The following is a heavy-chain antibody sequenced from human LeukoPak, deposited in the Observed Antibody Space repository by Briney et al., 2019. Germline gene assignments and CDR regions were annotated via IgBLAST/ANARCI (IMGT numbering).Heavy chain of an antibody. CDR3: ARGVAHSSSWYFPSYYYYYMDV. CDR1: GFTFSSYS. V-gene: IGHV3-21*01. Sequence: GESLRLSCAASGFTFSSYSMNWVRQAPGKGLEWVSSISSSSSYIYYADSVKGRFTISRDNAKNSLYLQMNSLRAEDTAVYYCARGVAHSSSWYFPSYYYYYMDVWGKGTTVTVSS. J-gene: IGHJ6*03. D-gene: IGHD6-13*01. CDR2: ISSSSSYI.